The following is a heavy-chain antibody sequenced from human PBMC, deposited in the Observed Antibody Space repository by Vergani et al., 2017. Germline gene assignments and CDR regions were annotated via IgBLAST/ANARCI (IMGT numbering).Heavy chain of an antibody. D-gene: IGHD3-22*01. CDR1: GYTFTSYG. J-gene: IGHJ4*02. CDR3: ARDLYYYDSSGHIDY. V-gene: IGHV1-18*01. CDR2: ISAYNGNT. Sequence: QVQLVQSGAEVKKPGASVKVSCKASGYTFTSYGISWVRQAPGQGLEWMGWISAYNGNTNYAQKLQGRVTMTTDTSTSTAYMELRSLRSDDTDVYYCARDLYYYDSSGHIDYWGQGTLVTVSS.